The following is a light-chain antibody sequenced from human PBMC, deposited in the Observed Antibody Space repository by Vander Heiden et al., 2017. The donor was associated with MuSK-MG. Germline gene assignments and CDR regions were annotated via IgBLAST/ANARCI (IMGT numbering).Light chain of an antibody. Sequence: QSALPQPRSVSGSPGQSVTISCTGTNSDVGGYNYVSWYQQHPGKAPKLMIFDVSKRPSGVPDRFSGSKSGNTASLTTSGLQAEDEADYYCCSSEGSYTDFVFGGGTTLTVL. CDR2: DVS. CDR1: NSDVGGYNY. CDR3: CSSEGSYTDFV. V-gene: IGLV2-11*01. J-gene: IGLJ2*01.